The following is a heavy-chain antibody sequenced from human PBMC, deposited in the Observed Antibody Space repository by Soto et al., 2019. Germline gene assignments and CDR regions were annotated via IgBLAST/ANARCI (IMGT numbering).Heavy chain of an antibody. D-gene: IGHD5-12*01. CDR1: GYAFTSYP. CDR2: INTGNGNT. J-gene: IGHJ4*02. CDR3: ASGNCGYICYHDY. Sequence: ASLKVSCKPSGYAFTSYPLYWVRQAPGKRLEWMGWINTGNGNTKYSQKFQGRVTITRDTSASTAYMELSSLTSEDTAVYYCASGNCGYICYHDYWGQGTLVTVSS. V-gene: IGHV1-3*04.